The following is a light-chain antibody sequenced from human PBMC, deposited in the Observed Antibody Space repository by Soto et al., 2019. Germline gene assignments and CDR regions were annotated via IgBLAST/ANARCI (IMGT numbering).Light chain of an antibody. CDR2: GAS. CDR3: QQYHNWPLS. Sequence: EILLTQSPATLSLSPGERGTLSCRASQNVSSYLAWYQRKPGQAPRLLIDGASTRAAGIPVRFSGGGSGTEFTLTISSLQSEDFALYYCQQYHNWPLSFGGGTKVDIK. V-gene: IGKV3-15*01. CDR1: QNVSSY. J-gene: IGKJ4*01.